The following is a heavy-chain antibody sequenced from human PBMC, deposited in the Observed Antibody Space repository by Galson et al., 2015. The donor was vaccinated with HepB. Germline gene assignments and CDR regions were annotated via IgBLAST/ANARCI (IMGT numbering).Heavy chain of an antibody. J-gene: IGHJ4*01. CDR3: ARSSYYDSSGYYLLDFDY. V-gene: IGHV3-48*04. D-gene: IGHD3-22*01. CDR2: ISSSSTTI. Sequence: SLRLSCAASTFIFSTYSMNWVRQAPGKGLEWVSYISSSSTTIYYADSVKGRFTISRDNAKNSLYLQMNSLRAEDTAVYYCARSSYYDSSGYYLLDFDYWGHRTLFTVFS. CDR1: TFIFSTYS.